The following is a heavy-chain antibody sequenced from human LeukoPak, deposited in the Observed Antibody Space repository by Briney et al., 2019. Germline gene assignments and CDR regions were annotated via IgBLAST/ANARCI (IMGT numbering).Heavy chain of an antibody. CDR2: IYYSGST. V-gene: IGHV4-61*01. J-gene: IGHJ5*01. CDR1: GGSFSSGSYY. Sequence: PSETLSLTCTVSGGSFSSGSYYWSWIRQPPGKGLEWIGYIYYSGSTNYNPSLKSRVTISVDTSKNQFSLKLSSVTAADTAVYYCVRGTLKNWFDSWGQGTLVTVSS. CDR3: VRGTLKNWFDS.